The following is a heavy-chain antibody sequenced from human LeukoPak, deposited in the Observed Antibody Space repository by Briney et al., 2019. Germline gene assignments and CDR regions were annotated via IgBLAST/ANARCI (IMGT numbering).Heavy chain of an antibody. Sequence: GGSLRLSCAASGFTFSIYTMNWVRQAPGKGLEWISYISTNSGTIWYADSVKGRFSISRDNAKNSLFLHMNSPRAEDTAVYYCVRDLTIVGVAQVHHWGQGTLVTVSS. CDR3: VRDLTIVGVAQVHH. D-gene: IGHD1-26*01. CDR2: ISTNSGTI. CDR1: GFTFSIYT. J-gene: IGHJ5*02. V-gene: IGHV3-48*01.